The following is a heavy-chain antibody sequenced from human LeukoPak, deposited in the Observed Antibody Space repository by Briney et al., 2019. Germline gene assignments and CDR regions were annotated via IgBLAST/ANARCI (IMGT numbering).Heavy chain of an antibody. CDR2: ISGSGGST. D-gene: IGHD6-19*01. J-gene: IGHJ4*02. CDR1: GFTFSSYA. Sequence: PGGSLRLSYAASGFTFSSYAMSWVRQAPGKGLEWVSAISGSGGSTYYADSVKGRFTISRDNSKNTLYLQMNSLRAEDTAVYFCAKGPLTEVAGTTWDSWGQGTLVTVSS. CDR3: AKGPLTEVAGTTWDS. V-gene: IGHV3-23*01.